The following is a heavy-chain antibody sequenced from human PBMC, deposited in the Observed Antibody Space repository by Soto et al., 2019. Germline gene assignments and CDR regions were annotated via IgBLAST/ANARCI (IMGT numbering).Heavy chain of an antibody. V-gene: IGHV3-48*03. CDR1: VFTFSGYE. J-gene: IGHJ6*02. D-gene: IGHD3-3*01. CDR2: ISGSGTTI. CDR3: AREVTVFGVIIPTPMDV. Sequence: ESGGGLVQPGGSLRLSCAASVFTFSGYEMNWVRQAPGKGLEWISYISGSGTTIYYADSVMGRFTISRDAKKSLYLQMNSLRAEDTAVYYCAREVTVFGVIIPTPMDVWGQGTTVTVSS.